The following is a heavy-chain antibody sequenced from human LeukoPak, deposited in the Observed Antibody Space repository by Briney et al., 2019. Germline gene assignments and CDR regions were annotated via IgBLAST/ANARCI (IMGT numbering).Heavy chain of an antibody. D-gene: IGHD2-21*02. Sequence: PSETLSLTCTVSGGSISSSNYYWGWIRQPPGKGLEWIGYIYYSGSTNYNPSLKSRVTISVDTSKNQFSLKLSSVTAADTAVYYCARGVAYCGGDCFLGPWWYYYYYMDVWGKGTTVTISS. CDR1: GGSISSSNYY. J-gene: IGHJ6*03. V-gene: IGHV4-61*05. CDR2: IYYSGST. CDR3: ARGVAYCGGDCFLGPWWYYYYYMDV.